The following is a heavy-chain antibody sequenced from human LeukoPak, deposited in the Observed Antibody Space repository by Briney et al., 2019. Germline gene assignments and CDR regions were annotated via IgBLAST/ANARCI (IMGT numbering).Heavy chain of an antibody. V-gene: IGHV3-21*01. CDR3: ARESGLGNWFDP. J-gene: IGHJ5*02. CDR2: ISSSSSYI. CDR1: GFTFSSYS. D-gene: IGHD3-16*01. Sequence: GGSLRLSCAASGFTFSSYSMNWVRQAPGKGLEWVSSISSSSSYIYYADSVKGRFTISRDNAKNSLYLQMNSLRAEDTAVYYCARESGLGNWFDPWGQGTLVTVSS.